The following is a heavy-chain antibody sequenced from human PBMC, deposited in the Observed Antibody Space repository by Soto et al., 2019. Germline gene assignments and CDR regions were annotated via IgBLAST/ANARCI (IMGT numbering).Heavy chain of an antibody. Sequence: ASVKVSCKASGYTFTSYGISWVRQAPGQGLEWMGWISAYNGNTNYAQKLQGRVTMTTDTSTSTAYMELRSLRSDDTAVYYCARGGLRYFDWHAHLDGPKIDYWGQGTLVTVSS. J-gene: IGHJ4*02. CDR2: ISAYNGNT. D-gene: IGHD3-9*01. CDR3: ARGGLRYFDWHAHLDGPKIDY. V-gene: IGHV1-18*01. CDR1: GYTFTSYG.